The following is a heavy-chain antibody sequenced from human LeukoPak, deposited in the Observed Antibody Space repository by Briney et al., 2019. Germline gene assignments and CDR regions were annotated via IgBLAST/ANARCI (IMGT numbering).Heavy chain of an antibody. Sequence: SETLSLTCAVYDGSLSGNFWWSWIRQSPEKGLEWIGEISHSGVTNYNPSFKSRVTMSIDTSKNQVSLKLTSVTAADTAVYYCARGRDYIWGMSGYWGQGTLVTVSS. CDR3: ARGRDYIWGMSGY. J-gene: IGHJ4*02. CDR1: DGSLSGNF. V-gene: IGHV4-34*01. CDR2: ISHSGVT. D-gene: IGHD3-16*01.